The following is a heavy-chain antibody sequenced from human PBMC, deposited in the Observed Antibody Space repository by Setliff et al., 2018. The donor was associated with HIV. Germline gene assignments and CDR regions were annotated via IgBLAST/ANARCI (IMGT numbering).Heavy chain of an antibody. CDR1: GGSISSHY. CDR2: VYYSGST. Sequence: SETLSLTCTVSGGSISSHYWSWIRQPPGKGLEWIGSVYYSGSTNYNPSLKSRITISLDTSKSQFSLKLGSVTAADTAVYYCARTDWARTSYYYYYGMNDWGQGTTVTVSS. CDR3: ARTDWARTSYYYYYGMND. J-gene: IGHJ6*02. V-gene: IGHV4-59*11. D-gene: IGHD3-9*01.